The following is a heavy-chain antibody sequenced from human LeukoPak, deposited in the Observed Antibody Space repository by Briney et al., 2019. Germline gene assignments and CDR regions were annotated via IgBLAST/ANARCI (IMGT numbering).Heavy chain of an antibody. V-gene: IGHV3-23*01. D-gene: IGHD1-26*01. Sequence: GGSLRLSCAASGFTFSSYAISWVRQAPGKGLEWVSTISGSGTTTYYADSVKGRFTISRDNSKNTLYLQMNSLRAEDTAVYYCATSFSYFGAYWGQGTLVTVSS. J-gene: IGHJ4*02. CDR1: GFTFSSYA. CDR3: ATSFSYFGAY. CDR2: ISGSGTTT.